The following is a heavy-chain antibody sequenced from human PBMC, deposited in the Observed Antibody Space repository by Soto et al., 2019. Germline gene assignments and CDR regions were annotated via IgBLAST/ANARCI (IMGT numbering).Heavy chain of an antibody. J-gene: IGHJ6*02. CDR1: GFTFSSYG. V-gene: IGHV3-30*18. D-gene: IGHD2-15*01. Sequence: GGSLRLSCAASGFTFSSYGMHWVRQAPGKGLEWVAVISYDGSNKYYADSVKGRFTISRDNSKNTLYLQMNSLRAEDTAVYYCAKDGGYCSGGSCYYSYYYYGMDVWGQGTTVTVSS. CDR2: ISYDGSNK. CDR3: AKDGGYCSGGSCYYSYYYYGMDV.